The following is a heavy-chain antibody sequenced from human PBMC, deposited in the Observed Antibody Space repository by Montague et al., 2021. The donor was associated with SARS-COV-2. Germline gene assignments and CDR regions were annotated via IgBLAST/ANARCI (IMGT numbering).Heavy chain of an antibody. CDR3: ARTEYNWNDWFDP. CDR2: IFHSGIT. D-gene: IGHD1-20*01. CDR1: GGSISSYY. Sequence: SETLSLTCSVSGGSISSYYWSWIRQSPGKGLEWIGYIFHSGITDYNPSLKSRVTISVDMSKNQFSLRLNSVTAADSAAYYCARTEYNWNDWFDPWGQGTLVTVSS. J-gene: IGHJ5*02. V-gene: IGHV4-59*13.